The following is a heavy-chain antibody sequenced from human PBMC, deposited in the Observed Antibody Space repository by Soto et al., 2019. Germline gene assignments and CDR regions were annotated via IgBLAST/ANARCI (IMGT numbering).Heavy chain of an antibody. V-gene: IGHV3-48*01. CDR2: ISSSSSTI. CDR3: ASGTIWSGYYRFDY. CDR1: GFTFSSYS. D-gene: IGHD3-3*01. J-gene: IGHJ4*02. Sequence: EVQLVESGGGLVQPGGSLRLSCAASGFTFSSYSMNWVRQAPGKGLEWVSYISSSSSTIYYADSVKGRFTISRDNAKNSLYLQMNSLRAEDTAVYYCASGTIWSGYYRFDYWGQGTLVTVSS.